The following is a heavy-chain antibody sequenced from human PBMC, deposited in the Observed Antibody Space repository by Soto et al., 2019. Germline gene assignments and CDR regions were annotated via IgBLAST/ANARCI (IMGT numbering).Heavy chain of an antibody. CDR3: ARAYGGNSGVFDY. CDR1: GGSFSGYY. D-gene: IGHD4-17*01. Sequence: QVQLQQWGAGLLKPSETLSLTCAVYGGSFSGYYWSWIRQPPGKGLEWIGEINHSGSTNYNPSLKSRVPXSXDXXKNQFSLKLSSVTAADTAVYYCARAYGGNSGVFDYWGQGTLVTVSS. J-gene: IGHJ4*02. V-gene: IGHV4-34*01. CDR2: INHSGST.